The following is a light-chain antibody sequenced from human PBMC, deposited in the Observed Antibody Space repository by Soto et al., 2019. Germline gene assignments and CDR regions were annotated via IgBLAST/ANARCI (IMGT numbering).Light chain of an antibody. Sequence: DFVMTQTPLSSPVTLGQPASISCRSSQSVVHSDGNTYLSWLHQRPGQPPRLLIYMISIRFSGVPDRFSGSGAGTDFTLKISMVEAEDVGVYYCMQATQPYTFGQGTKLEIK. V-gene: IGKV2-24*01. CDR1: QSVVHSDGNTY. J-gene: IGKJ2*01. CDR3: MQATQPYT. CDR2: MIS.